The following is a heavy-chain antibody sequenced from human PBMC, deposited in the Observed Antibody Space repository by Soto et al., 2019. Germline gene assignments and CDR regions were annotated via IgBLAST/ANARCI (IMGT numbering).Heavy chain of an antibody. D-gene: IGHD3-3*01. CDR2: ISPIYGNA. V-gene: IGHV1-69*06. CDR3: ARARVPLDY. Sequence: SVKVSCKASGGTFSSYAISWVRQAPGQGLEWMGGISPIYGNANYAQKLQGRVTMTADTSTSTAYMELRSLRSDDTAVYYCARARVPLDYWGQGTLVTVSS. CDR1: GGTFSSYA. J-gene: IGHJ4*02.